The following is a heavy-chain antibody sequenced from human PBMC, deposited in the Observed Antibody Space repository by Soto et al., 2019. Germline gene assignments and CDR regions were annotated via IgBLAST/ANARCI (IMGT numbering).Heavy chain of an antibody. D-gene: IGHD3-22*01. V-gene: IGHV1-69*04. Sequence: SVKVSCKASGGTFSSYTISWVRQAPGQGLEWMGRIIPILGIANYAQKFQGRVTITADKSTSTAYMELSSLRAEDTAVYYCERDYYDSSGYRYFDYWGQGTLVNVSS. CDR3: ERDYYDSSGYRYFDY. J-gene: IGHJ4*02. CDR1: GGTFSSYT. CDR2: IIPILGIA.